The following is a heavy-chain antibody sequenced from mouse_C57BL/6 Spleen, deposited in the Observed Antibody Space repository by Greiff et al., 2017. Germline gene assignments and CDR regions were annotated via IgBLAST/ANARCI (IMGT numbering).Heavy chain of an antibody. V-gene: IGHV1-31*01. CDR3: ARSGIYDYDGGKDY. Sequence: EVMLVESGPELVKPGASVKISCKASGYSFTGYYMHWVKQSHGNILDWIGYIYPYNGVSSYNQKFKGKATLTVDKSSSTAYMELRSLTSEDSAVYYCARSGIYDYDGGKDYWGQGTTLTVSS. J-gene: IGHJ2*01. CDR2: IYPYNGVS. CDR1: GYSFTGYY. D-gene: IGHD2-4*01.